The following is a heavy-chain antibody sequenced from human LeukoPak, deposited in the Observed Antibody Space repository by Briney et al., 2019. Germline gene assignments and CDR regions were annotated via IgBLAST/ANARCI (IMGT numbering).Heavy chain of an antibody. D-gene: IGHD6-13*01. Sequence: ASVTVSCTASGYTFTGYYMHWVRQAPGQGLEWMGWINPNSGGTNYAQKFQGRVTMTRDTSISTAYMELSRLRSDDTAVYYCATIAAAAIFDYWGQGTLVTVSS. CDR3: ATIAAAAIFDY. J-gene: IGHJ4*02. CDR2: INPNSGGT. V-gene: IGHV1-2*02. CDR1: GYTFTGYY.